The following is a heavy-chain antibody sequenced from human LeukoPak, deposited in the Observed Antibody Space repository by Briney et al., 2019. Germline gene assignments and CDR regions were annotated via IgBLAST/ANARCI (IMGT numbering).Heavy chain of an antibody. CDR1: GFTFNTYA. D-gene: IGHD3-10*01. CDR3: ASDETGSGGSYYGMDV. V-gene: IGHV3-30*04. Sequence: GGSLRLSCAASGFTFNTYAMHWVRQAPGKGLEWVAVISYDGSIKYYADSVKGRFTISRDNSKNTLYLQMNSLRAEDTALYYCASDETGSGGSYYGMDVWGQGTTVTVSS. J-gene: IGHJ6*02. CDR2: ISYDGSIK.